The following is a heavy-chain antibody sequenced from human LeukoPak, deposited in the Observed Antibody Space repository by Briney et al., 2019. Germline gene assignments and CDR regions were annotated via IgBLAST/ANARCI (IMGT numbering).Heavy chain of an antibody. J-gene: IGHJ4*02. V-gene: IGHV3-7*01. Sequence: GGSLRLSCAASGFTFSSYAMSWVRQAPGKGLEWVANIKPDGNEIFYVDSVKGRFTISRDNAKNSLYLQVNSLRADDTAVYYCARSPDGFDYWGQGTLVTVSS. CDR1: GFTFSSYA. CDR3: ARSPDGFDY. CDR2: IKPDGNEI.